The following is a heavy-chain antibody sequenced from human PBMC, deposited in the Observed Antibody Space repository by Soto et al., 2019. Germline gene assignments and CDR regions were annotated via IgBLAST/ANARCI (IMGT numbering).Heavy chain of an antibody. CDR2: IYFSGST. V-gene: IGHV4-39*01. CDR1: GGSISSSSYY. J-gene: IGHJ6*03. Sequence: QLQLQESGPGLVRPSETLSLTCIVSGGSISSSSYYWGWIRQPPGKGLEWIGSIYFSGSTYYNPSLKSRVTISVDTSKNQFSLRLSSVTAADTAVYYCARPMGFYMEGYYNSYYMDVWGKGTTVTVSS. CDR3: ARPMGFYMEGYYNSYYMDV. D-gene: IGHD3-3*01.